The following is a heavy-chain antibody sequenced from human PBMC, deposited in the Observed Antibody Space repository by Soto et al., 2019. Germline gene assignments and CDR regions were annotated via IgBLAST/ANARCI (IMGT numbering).Heavy chain of an antibody. D-gene: IGHD3-16*01. J-gene: IGHJ6*02. CDR3: ARRPIPPPSRGGANAGGGMDV. V-gene: IGHV3-33*01. Sequence: QVQLVESGGGVVQPGRSLRLSCAASGFPVNNYGMHWVRQAPGKGLEWLAVIWNDGSNNYYANSVKGRFTISRDNSKNTLQLQKHSLRAEAADVSYCARRPIPPPSRGGANAGGGMDVWGPGPTVTVSS. CDR2: IWNDGSNN. CDR1: GFPVNNYG.